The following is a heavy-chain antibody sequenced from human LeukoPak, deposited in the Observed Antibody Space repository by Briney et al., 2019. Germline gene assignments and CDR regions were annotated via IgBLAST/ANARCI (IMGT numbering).Heavy chain of an antibody. J-gene: IGHJ4*02. D-gene: IGHD3-22*01. CDR1: GFTVSRNY. CDR3: AGTIVGKWAIDY. Sequence: PGGSLRLSCAAAGFTVSRNYMTWVRQAPGKGLEWVSVIYSGGSTYYADSVKGRFTISRDNSKNTLYLQMNSLRAEDTAVYYCAGTIVGKWAIDYWGQGTLVTVSS. V-gene: IGHV3-53*01. CDR2: IYSGGST.